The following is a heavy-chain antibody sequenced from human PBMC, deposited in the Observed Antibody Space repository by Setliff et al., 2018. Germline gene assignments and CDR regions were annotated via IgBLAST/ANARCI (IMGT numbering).Heavy chain of an antibody. V-gene: IGHV1-69*13. CDR3: ARDKAYYYDRSGYSGASDV. Sequence: SVKVSCKASGGTFGSSALSWVRQAPGQGLEWMGGIIPMFDTGIYAEKFQGRVTLSADESTSTVYMELTRLRPEDTAIYYCARDKAYYYDRSGYSGASDVWGQGTMVTVSS. CDR2: IIPMFDTG. CDR1: GGTFGSSA. D-gene: IGHD3-22*01. J-gene: IGHJ3*01.